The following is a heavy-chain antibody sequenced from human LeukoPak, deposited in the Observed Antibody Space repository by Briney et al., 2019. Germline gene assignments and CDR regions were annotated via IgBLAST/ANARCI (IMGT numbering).Heavy chain of an antibody. CDR2: ISYDGSNK. J-gene: IGHJ6*02. CDR3: AREGTTVTTFYYYYGMDV. D-gene: IGHD4-17*01. Sequence: GGSLRLSCAASGFTFSSYAMHWVRQAPGKGLEWVAVISYDGSNKYYADSVKGRFTISRDNSKNTLYLQMNSLGAEDTAVYYCAREGTTVTTFYYYYGMDVWGQGTTVTVSS. V-gene: IGHV3-30-3*01. CDR1: GFTFSSYA.